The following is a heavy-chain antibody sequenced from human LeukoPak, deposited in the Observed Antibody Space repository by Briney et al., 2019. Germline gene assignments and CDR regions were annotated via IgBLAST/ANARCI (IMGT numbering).Heavy chain of an antibody. J-gene: IGHJ4*02. CDR3: ARESDSSGWYDY. V-gene: IGHV3-43*02. Sequence: GGSLRLSCAAPGFNLDDYAIHWVRQAPGKGRGWVSLISGDGGSTFYADSVRGRFTISRDNSKNSLYLQMSSLRSEDTALYFCARESDSSGWYDYWGQGTLVTVSS. CDR1: GFNLDDYA. D-gene: IGHD6-19*01. CDR2: ISGDGGST.